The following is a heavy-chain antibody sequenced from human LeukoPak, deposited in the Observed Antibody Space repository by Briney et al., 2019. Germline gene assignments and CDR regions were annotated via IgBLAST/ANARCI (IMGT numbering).Heavy chain of an antibody. V-gene: IGHV4-4*07. Sequence: SETLSLTCSFSGGSISGYYWTWIRQPAGKGREWIGRVYTSGSTHYNPSLKTRLTMSVDTSKNQFSLKLSSVTAADTAVYYCARLITGTTTAFDIWGQGTMVTVSS. D-gene: IGHD1-7*01. CDR3: ARLITGTTTAFDI. CDR2: VYTSGST. CDR1: GGSISGYY. J-gene: IGHJ3*02.